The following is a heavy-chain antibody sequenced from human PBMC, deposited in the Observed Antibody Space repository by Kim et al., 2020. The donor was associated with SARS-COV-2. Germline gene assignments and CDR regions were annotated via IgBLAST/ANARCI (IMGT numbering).Heavy chain of an antibody. J-gene: IGHJ5*02. CDR2: IYHSGST. CDR1: GGSISSSNW. CDR3: ARGPVLVVENNWFDP. Sequence: SETLSLTCAVSGGSISSSNWWSWVRQPPGKGLEWIGEIYHSGSTNYNPSLKSRVTISVDKSKNQFSLKLSSVTAADTAVYYCARGPVLVVENNWFDPWGQGTLVTVSS. D-gene: IGHD2-15*01. V-gene: IGHV4-4*02.